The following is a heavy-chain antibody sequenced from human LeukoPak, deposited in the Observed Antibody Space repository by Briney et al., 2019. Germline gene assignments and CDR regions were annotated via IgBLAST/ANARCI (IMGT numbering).Heavy chain of an antibody. CDR2: MSPNSGNT. J-gene: IGHJ4*02. CDR3: ARGPPNWGFDY. CDR1: GYTFTSFD. Sequence: ASVKVSCKASGYTFTSFDIKWVRHTGQGLEWMGWMSPNSGNTGYAQKFQGRVSMTRDTSISTAYMELSSLSPEDTAVYSCARGPPNWGFDYWGQGTLVTVSS. V-gene: IGHV1-8*01. D-gene: IGHD7-27*01.